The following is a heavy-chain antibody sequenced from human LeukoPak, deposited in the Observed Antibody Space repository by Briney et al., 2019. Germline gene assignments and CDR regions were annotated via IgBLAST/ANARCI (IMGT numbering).Heavy chain of an antibody. Sequence: ASVKVSCKASGYTFTSYYMHWVRQAPGQGLEWMGIINPSGGSTSYAQEFQGRVTMTRDTSTSTGYMELSSLRSEDTAVYYCARAFRYCTNGVCTYGFDYWGQGTLVTVSS. CDR1: GYTFTSYY. CDR2: INPSGGST. D-gene: IGHD2-8*01. V-gene: IGHV1-46*01. CDR3: ARAFRYCTNGVCTYGFDY. J-gene: IGHJ4*02.